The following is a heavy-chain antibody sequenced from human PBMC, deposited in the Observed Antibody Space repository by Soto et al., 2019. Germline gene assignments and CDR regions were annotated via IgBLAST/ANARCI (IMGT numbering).Heavy chain of an antibody. CDR1: GFTFSSYA. CDR2: ISGSGGST. J-gene: IGHJ4*02. Sequence: PWGSLRLSCAASGFTFSSYAMIFFGQSPFKWLEWVSAISGSGGSTYYADSVKGRFTISRDNSKNTLYLQMNSLRAEDTAVYYCAKDWDQKEYYDFWSGYYIDYYFDYWGQGTLVTVSS. CDR3: AKDWDQKEYYDFWSGYYIDYYFDY. D-gene: IGHD3-3*01. V-gene: IGHV3-23*01.